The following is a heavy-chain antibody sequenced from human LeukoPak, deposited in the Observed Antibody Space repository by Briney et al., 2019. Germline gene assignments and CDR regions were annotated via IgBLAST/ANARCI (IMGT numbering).Heavy chain of an antibody. V-gene: IGHV4-59*01. CDR1: GGFISNYY. Sequence: PSETLSFTCIVSGGFISNYYWSWIRQPPGKGLEWIGYIYYSGSSNYNPSLKSRVTISVDTSKNQFSLKLTSVTAADTAVYYCARDDKADYWGQGTLVTVSS. CDR2: IYYSGSS. J-gene: IGHJ4*02. CDR3: ARDDKADY.